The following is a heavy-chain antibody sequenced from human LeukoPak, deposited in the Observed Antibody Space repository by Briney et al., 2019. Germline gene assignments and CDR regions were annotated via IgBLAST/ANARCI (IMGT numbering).Heavy chain of an antibody. J-gene: IGHJ4*02. Sequence: GGSLRLSCAASGFTFSSYGMHWVRQAPGKGLEWVAVIWYDGSNKYYADSVKGRFTISRDNSKNTLYLQMNSLRAEDTAVYYCARGPWLSWYDFDYWGQGTLVTVSS. CDR3: ARGPWLSWYDFDY. CDR2: IWYDGSNK. CDR1: GFTFSSYG. V-gene: IGHV3-33*01. D-gene: IGHD6-13*01.